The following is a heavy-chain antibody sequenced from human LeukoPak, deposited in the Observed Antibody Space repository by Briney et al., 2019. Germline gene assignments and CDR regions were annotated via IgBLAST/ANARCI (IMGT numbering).Heavy chain of an antibody. Sequence: SETLSLTCAVYGGSFRGYYWSWIRQPPGKGLEWIGEINHSGSTNYNPSLKGRVIISVDTSKKQFSLKLSSVTAADTAVYNCARTRGYAFDYWGQGTLVTVSS. V-gene: IGHV4-34*01. CDR1: GGSFRGYY. CDR2: INHSGST. CDR3: ARTRGYAFDY. J-gene: IGHJ4*02. D-gene: IGHD5-18*01.